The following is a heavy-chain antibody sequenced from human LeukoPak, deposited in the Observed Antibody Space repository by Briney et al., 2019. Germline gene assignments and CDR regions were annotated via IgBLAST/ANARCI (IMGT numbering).Heavy chain of an antibody. D-gene: IGHD6-13*01. CDR1: GFTFSSYG. J-gene: IGHJ4*02. Sequence: GRSLRLSCAASGFTFSSYGMHWVRQAPGKGLEWVAVISYDGSNKYYADSVKGRFTIPRDNSKNTLYLQMNSLRAENTAVYYCAKELPIAAADNPGVDYWGQGTLVTVSS. CDR3: AKELPIAAADNPGVDY. V-gene: IGHV3-30*18. CDR2: ISYDGSNK.